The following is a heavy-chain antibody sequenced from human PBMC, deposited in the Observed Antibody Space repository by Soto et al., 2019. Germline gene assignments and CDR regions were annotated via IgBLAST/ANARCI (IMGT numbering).Heavy chain of an antibody. D-gene: IGHD5-18*01. Sequence: PSETRSLTCTVSGCSISSSGYYWGWIRQPPGKGLEWIGSIYYSGSTYYNPSLKSRVTISVDTSKNQFSLKLSSVTAADTAVYYCARGGYSYGYFNYYYYGMDVWGQGTTVTVSS. CDR3: ARGGYSYGYFNYYYYGMDV. CDR1: GCSISSSGYY. CDR2: IYYSGST. V-gene: IGHV4-39*01. J-gene: IGHJ6*02.